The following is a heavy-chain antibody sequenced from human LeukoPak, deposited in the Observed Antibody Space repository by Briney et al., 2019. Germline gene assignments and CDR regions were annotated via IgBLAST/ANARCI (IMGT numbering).Heavy chain of an antibody. CDR1: GYGFSTSW. CDR3: ARLGYCRSSMCYSVDY. CDR2: IYPGDSDT. D-gene: IGHD2-15*01. J-gene: IGHJ4*02. V-gene: IGHV5-51*01. Sequence: GESLRISCRGFGYGFSTSWIGWVGQMPGKGLRWLGIIYPGDSDTRYSPSFQGQVTISADKSTSSAYLQWSGLKASDTATYYCARLGYCRSSMCYSVDYWGQGTLVTVSS.